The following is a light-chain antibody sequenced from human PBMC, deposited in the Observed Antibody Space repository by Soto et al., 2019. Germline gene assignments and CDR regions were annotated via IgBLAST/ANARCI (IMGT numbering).Light chain of an antibody. CDR1: SSDVGIYNL. Sequence: QSALTQPASVSGSPGQPIAISCTGTSSDVGIYNLVSWYQHFPGKAPKLMIYEVNKRPSGVSNRFSGSKSGSTASLTISGLQAHDEADCYCCSYTRSGSFVFGTGTKVTVL. CDR3: CSYTRSGSFV. V-gene: IGLV2-23*02. CDR2: EVN. J-gene: IGLJ1*01.